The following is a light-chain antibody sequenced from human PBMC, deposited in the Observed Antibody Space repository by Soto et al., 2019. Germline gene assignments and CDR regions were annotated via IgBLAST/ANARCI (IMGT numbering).Light chain of an antibody. CDR2: WAS. CDR1: QSVISSYLALYQQKPSSY. V-gene: IGKV4-1*01. J-gene: IGKJ4*01. CDR3: QQYYSTPLT. Sequence: IVMTQSPATLSVSPGEIATRSCRASQSVISSYLALYQQKPSSYLAWYQQKPGQPPKLLIYWASTRESGVPDRFSGSGSGTDFTLTISSLQAEDVAVYYCQQYYSTPLTFGGGTKVDIK.